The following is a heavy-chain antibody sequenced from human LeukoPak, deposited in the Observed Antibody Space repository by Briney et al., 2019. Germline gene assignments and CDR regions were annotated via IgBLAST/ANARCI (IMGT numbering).Heavy chain of an antibody. D-gene: IGHD3-10*01. J-gene: IGHJ4*02. CDR2: IHISGTT. CDR3: ASFYARFGEFIDY. CDR1: GGSITTGSYY. V-gene: IGHV4-61*02. Sequence: PSETLSLTCTVSGGSITTGSYYLTWIRQPAGKGLEWIGRIHISGTTNYNPSLKSRVTISVDTSKNQFSLKLSSVTAADTVVYYCASFYARFGEFIDYWGQGTLVTVSS.